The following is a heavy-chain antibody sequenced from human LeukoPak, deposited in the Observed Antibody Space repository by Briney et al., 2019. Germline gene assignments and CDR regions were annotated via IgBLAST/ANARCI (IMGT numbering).Heavy chain of an antibody. J-gene: IGHJ3*02. CDR3: ASLYGSGVYDAFDI. V-gene: IGHV4-59*08. D-gene: IGHD3-10*01. CDR2: IYYSGST. CDR1: GGSISSYY. Sequence: PSETLSLTCTVSGGSISSYYWSWIRQPPGKGLEWIGYIYYSGSTNYNPSLKSRVTISVDTSKNQFSLKLSSVTAADTAVYYCASLYGSGVYDAFDIWGQGTMVTVSS.